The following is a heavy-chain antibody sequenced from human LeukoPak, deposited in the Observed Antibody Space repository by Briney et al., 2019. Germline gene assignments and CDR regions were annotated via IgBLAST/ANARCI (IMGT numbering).Heavy chain of an antibody. Sequence: GGSLRLSCAASGFTFSSYSMNWVREAPGKGLEWVSSISSSSTYIYYADSLKGRFTISRDNAKNSLSLQMNSLRAEDTAVYYCARDTHCSSTSCYNAFDIWGQGTMVTVSS. CDR1: GFTFSSYS. J-gene: IGHJ3*02. V-gene: IGHV3-21*01. CDR2: ISSSSTYI. D-gene: IGHD2-2*02. CDR3: ARDTHCSSTSCYNAFDI.